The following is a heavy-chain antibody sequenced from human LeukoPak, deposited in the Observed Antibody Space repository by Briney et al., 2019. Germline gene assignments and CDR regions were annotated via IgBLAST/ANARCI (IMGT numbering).Heavy chain of an antibody. CDR2: IKQDGSEK. J-gene: IGHJ4*02. D-gene: IGHD2-2*01. V-gene: IGHV3-7*01. Sequence: GGSLRLSCAASGFTFSSYWMSWVRQAPGKGLEWVANIKQDGSEKFYVDSVKGRFSISRDNGEKSLYLQMNSLRAEDTAVYYCARGYCSSTSCPKAYYFDYWGQGTLVTVSS. CDR1: GFTFSSYW. CDR3: ARGYCSSTSCPKAYYFDY.